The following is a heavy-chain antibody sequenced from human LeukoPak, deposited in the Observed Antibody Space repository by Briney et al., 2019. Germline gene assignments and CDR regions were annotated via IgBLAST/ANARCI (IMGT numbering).Heavy chain of an antibody. D-gene: IGHD2-21*01. Sequence: GGSLRLSCAVSGITFSDDYMSWIRQAPGKGLEWISYISGSGITTYYADSVKGRFTISRDNAKNSLYLQMNSLRAEDTAVYYCAREAYCGGDCYPGVPDYWGQGILDTVSS. CDR3: AREAYCGGDCYPGVPDY. CDR2: ISGSGITT. CDR1: GITFSDDY. V-gene: IGHV3-11*04. J-gene: IGHJ4*02.